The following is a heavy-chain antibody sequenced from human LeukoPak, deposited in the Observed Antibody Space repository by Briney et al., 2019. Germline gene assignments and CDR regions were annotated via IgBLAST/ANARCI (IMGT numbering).Heavy chain of an antibody. CDR3: ARAPRGEYFDY. CDR2: ISSSSSYI. V-gene: IGHV3-21*04. D-gene: IGHD2-21*01. CDR1: GFIFSSNS. J-gene: IGHJ4*02. Sequence: GGSLRLSCAASGFIFSSNSMNWVRQAPGKGLEWVSSISSSSSYIYYADSVKGRFTISRDNAKNSLYLQMNSLRAEDTAVYYCARAPRGEYFDYWGQGTLVTVSS.